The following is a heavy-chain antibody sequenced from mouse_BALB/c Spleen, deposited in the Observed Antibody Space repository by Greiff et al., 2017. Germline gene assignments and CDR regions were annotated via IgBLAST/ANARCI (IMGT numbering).Heavy chain of an antibody. CDR2: IWAGGST. D-gene: IGHD1-1*01. J-gene: IGHJ4*01. V-gene: IGHV2-9*02. CDR3: ARGPFYGSSSYYYAMDY. Sequence: VQLQESGPGLVAPSQSLSITCTVSGFSLTSYGVHWVRQPPGKGLEWLGVIWAGGSTNYNSALMSRLSISKDNSKSQVFLKMNSLQTDDTAMYYCARGPFYGSSSYYYAMDYWGQGTSVTVSS. CDR1: GFSLTSYG.